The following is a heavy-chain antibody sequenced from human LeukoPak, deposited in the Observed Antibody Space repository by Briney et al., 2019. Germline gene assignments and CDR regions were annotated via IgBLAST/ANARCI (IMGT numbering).Heavy chain of an antibody. Sequence: GASVKVSGKASGGTFSSYAISWVRQAPGQGLEWMGGIIPIFGTANYAQKFQGRVTITTDESTRTAYMELSSLRSEDTAVYYCARVWEEGYYGSGSYVSWFDPWGQGTLVTVSS. D-gene: IGHD3-10*01. CDR3: ARVWEEGYYGSGSYVSWFDP. CDR2: IIPIFGTA. CDR1: GGTFSSYA. J-gene: IGHJ5*02. V-gene: IGHV1-69*05.